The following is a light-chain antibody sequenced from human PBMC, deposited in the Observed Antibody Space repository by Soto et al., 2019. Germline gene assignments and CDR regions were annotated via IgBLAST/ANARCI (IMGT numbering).Light chain of an antibody. CDR3: SSYTGSSTFV. V-gene: IGLV2-14*01. CDR2: DVN. CDR1: SSDVGGYNY. Sequence: QSALTQPASLSVSPGQSSTISCTGTSSDVGGYNYVSWYQQLPGKAPKLMIYDVNNRPSAVSNCFSGSKSGNTASLTISGLQAEDEADYYCSSYTGSSTFVFGTGTKVTVL. J-gene: IGLJ1*01.